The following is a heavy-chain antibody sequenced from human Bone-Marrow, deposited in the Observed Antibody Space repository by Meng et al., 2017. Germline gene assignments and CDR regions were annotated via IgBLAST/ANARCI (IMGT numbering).Heavy chain of an antibody. CDR2: INPNSGGT. Sequence: ASVKVSCKASGYTFTDYYMHWVRQAPGQGLEWMGWINPNSGGTNYAQKFQGRVTMTRDTSISTAYMELSRLRSDDTAVYYCARDPLRFGELSYYFDYWGQGTLVTVSS. CDR1: GYTFTDYY. J-gene: IGHJ4*02. CDR3: ARDPLRFGELSYYFDY. D-gene: IGHD3-10*01. V-gene: IGHV1-2*02.